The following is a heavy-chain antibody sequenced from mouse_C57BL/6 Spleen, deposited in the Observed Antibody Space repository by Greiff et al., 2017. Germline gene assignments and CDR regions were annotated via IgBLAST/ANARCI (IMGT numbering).Heavy chain of an antibody. CDR2: IDPSDSYT. CDR3: ARSPPLHSSGYYFDY. D-gene: IGHD3-2*02. V-gene: IGHV1-69*01. Sequence: QVQLQQPGAELVMPGASVKLSCKASGYTFTSYWMHWVKQRPGQGLEWIGEIDPSDSYTNYNQKFQGKSTLTVDKSSSTAYMQLSSLTSEDSAVYYCARSPPLHSSGYYFDYWGQGTNLTVSS. J-gene: IGHJ2*01. CDR1: GYTFTSYW.